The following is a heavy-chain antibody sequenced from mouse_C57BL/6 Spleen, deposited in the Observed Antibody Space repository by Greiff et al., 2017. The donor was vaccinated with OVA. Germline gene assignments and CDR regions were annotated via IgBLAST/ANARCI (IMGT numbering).Heavy chain of an antibody. J-gene: IGHJ1*03. CDR1: GYTFTEYT. CDR2: FYPGSGSI. CDR3: ARHEGIYYDYALYFDV. D-gene: IGHD2-4*01. V-gene: IGHV1-62-2*01. Sequence: QVHVKQSGAELVKPGASVKLSCKASGYTFTEYTIHWVKQRSGQGLEWIGWFYPGSGSIKYNEKFKDKATLTADKSSSTVYMELSRLTSEDSAVYFCARHEGIYYDYALYFDVWGTGTTVTVSS.